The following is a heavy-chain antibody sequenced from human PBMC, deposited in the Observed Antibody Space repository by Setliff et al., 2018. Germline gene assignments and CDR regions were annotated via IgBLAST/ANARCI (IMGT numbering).Heavy chain of an antibody. CDR2: IYYSGST. Sequence: SETLSLTCSVSGDSIGRGGYYWSWIRQQPGKGLEWIASIYYSGSTYYNPSLKSRLRVSMDSSKNQFYLDLSSVTAADTAVYYCARDRRGGYGAINWFDP. J-gene: IGHJ5*02. D-gene: IGHD3-16*01. V-gene: IGHV4-31*03. CDR1: GDSIGRGGYY. CDR3: ARDRRGGYGAINWFDP.